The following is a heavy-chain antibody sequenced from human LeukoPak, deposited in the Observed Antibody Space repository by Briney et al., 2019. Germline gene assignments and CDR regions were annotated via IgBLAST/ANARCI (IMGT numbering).Heavy chain of an antibody. CDR1: GFSLSTSGMR. V-gene: IGHV2-70*04. CDR3: ARIGFSYYMDV. CDR2: IDWDDDK. Sequence: SGPALVKPTQTLTLTCTFSGFSLSTSGMRVSWIRQPPGKALEWPARIDWDDDKFYSTSLKTRLTISKDTSKNQVVLTMTNMDPVGTATYYCARIGFSYYMDVWGKGTTVTVSS. J-gene: IGHJ6*03.